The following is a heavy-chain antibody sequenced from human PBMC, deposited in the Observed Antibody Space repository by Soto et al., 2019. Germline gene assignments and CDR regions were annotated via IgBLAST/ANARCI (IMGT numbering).Heavy chain of an antibody. Sequence: QVPLVQSGAELKKPGSSVKVSCEASGDTSTIYTITWVRQAPGQGLTWLGRNVPLLGITNYARNFQGRLTITADQSKGPAYLELSSLRFEDTALYYCATEKYGAGLLGGNDWGQGTQVTVSS. D-gene: IGHD1-1*01. CDR1: GDTSTIYT. CDR3: ATEKYGAGLLGGND. CDR2: NVPLLGIT. J-gene: IGHJ4*02. V-gene: IGHV1-69*08.